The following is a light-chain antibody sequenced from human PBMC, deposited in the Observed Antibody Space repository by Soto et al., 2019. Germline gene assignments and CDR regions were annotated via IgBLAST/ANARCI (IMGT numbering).Light chain of an antibody. CDR2: DAS. J-gene: IGKJ2*01. V-gene: IGKV3-11*01. CDR3: QQRSNWPLT. CDR1: QSVSNN. Sequence: EIVLTQSPATLSLSPGERATLSCRASQSVSNNLGWYQQKPGQAPRLLIYDASNRATDIPARFSGSGSGTDFTLTINRLEPEDVAVYYCQQRSNWPLTFGPGTKLEIK.